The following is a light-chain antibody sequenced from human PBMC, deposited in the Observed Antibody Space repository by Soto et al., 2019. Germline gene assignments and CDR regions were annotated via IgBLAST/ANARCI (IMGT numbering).Light chain of an antibody. CDR1: QRISNSY. Sequence: IVLTQSPGTLSLYTGERATLSFRASQRISNSYLAWYQQKPGQAPRLLLYDASSRATGIPDRVSGSGSGTDFTLTISSLEPEDFALYYCQQRNNWPITFGQGTRLEI. CDR2: DAS. J-gene: IGKJ5*01. CDR3: QQRNNWPIT. V-gene: IGKV3D-20*02.